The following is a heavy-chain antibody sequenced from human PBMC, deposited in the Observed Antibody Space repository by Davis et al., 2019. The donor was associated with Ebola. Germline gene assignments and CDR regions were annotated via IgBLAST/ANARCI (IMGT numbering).Heavy chain of an antibody. CDR2: MNPNSGNT. CDR3: ARDITILDY. J-gene: IGHJ4*02. D-gene: IGHD3-10*01. CDR1: GYPFTNYD. V-gene: IGHV1-8*01. Sequence: ASVKVSCKASGYPFTNYDINWVRQALGQGLEWMGWMNPNSGNTDYAQKFQGRVTMTRDTSITTAYMELSSLRSTDTAVYFCARDITILDYWGQGTLVTVSS.